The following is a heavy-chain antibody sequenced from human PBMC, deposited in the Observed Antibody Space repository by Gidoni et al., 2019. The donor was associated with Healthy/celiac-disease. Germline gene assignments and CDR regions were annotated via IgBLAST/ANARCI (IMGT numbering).Heavy chain of an antibody. Sequence: QVQLVESGGGLVKPGGSLRLSCAASGFTFSDYYMSWIRQAPGKGLEWVSYISSSSSYTNYADSVKGRFTISRDNAKNSLYLQMNSLRAEDTAVYYCARAGVVVVAAPDYWGQGTLVTVSS. V-gene: IGHV3-11*05. D-gene: IGHD2-15*01. J-gene: IGHJ4*02. CDR3: ARAGVVVVAAPDY. CDR1: GFTFSDYY. CDR2: ISSSSSYT.